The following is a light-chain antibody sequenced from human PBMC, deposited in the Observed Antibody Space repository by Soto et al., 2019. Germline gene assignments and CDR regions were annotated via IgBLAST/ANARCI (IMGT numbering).Light chain of an antibody. CDR1: QAVHTR. J-gene: IGKJ1*01. CDR2: LAS. CDR3: HQRQSWPRT. V-gene: IGKV3-11*01. Sequence: VWSEYPATLCSVQCDRVTLSRVASQAVHTRLAWYQHKPGQAPRLLIYLASNRPPAVPARFSGSASGPHFPLTLSDVEPDAFAVYHRHQRQSWPRTFAQGTQLDIK.